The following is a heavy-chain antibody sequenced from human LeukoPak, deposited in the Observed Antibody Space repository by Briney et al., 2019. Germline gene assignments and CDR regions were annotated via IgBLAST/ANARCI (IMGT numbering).Heavy chain of an antibody. V-gene: IGHV3-21*01. CDR1: GFTFTTYS. CDR2: ISSGSSAI. Sequence: GGSLRLSCEASGFTFTTYSMTWVRQAPGKGLEWVSIISSGSSAIFSADALKGRFTISRDDAKNLLYLDMNSLRAEDTAVYYCAREDYYDSSGYVDYWGQGTLVTVSS. CDR3: AREDYYDSSGYVDY. J-gene: IGHJ4*02. D-gene: IGHD3-22*01.